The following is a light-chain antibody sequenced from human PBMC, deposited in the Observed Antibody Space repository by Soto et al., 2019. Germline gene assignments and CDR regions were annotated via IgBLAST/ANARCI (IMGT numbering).Light chain of an antibody. CDR3: QQRGT. V-gene: IGKV3-15*01. CDR1: QSVSSN. Sequence: EIVMTQSPATLSVSPGERATLSCRASQSVSSNLAWYQQKPGQAPRLLIYGASTRATGIPARFSGSGSGTEFTLTISSLQPEDFADYYCQQRGTFGGGTKVDIK. CDR2: GAS. J-gene: IGKJ4*01.